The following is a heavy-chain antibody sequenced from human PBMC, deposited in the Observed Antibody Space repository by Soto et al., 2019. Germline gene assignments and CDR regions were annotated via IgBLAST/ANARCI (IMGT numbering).Heavy chain of an antibody. V-gene: IGHV1-18*01. J-gene: IGHJ5*02. CDR1: GYTFTSYG. CDR2: ISAYNGNT. CDR3: ARDVRGFDP. Sequence: ASVKVSCKASGYTFTSYGISWVRQAPGQGLEWMGWISAYNGNTNYAQKLQGRVTMTTETSTSTAYMELRSLISVVTAVYYCARDVRGFDPWGEGNLVTVSS.